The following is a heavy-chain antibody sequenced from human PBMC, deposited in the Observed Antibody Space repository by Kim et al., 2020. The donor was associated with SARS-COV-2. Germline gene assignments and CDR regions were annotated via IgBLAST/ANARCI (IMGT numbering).Heavy chain of an antibody. CDR3: ASERLRGYSGYWYFDL. D-gene: IGHD5-12*01. CDR2: IYSGGST. CDR1: GFTVSSNY. V-gene: IGHV3-53*01. Sequence: GGSLRLSCAASGFTVSSNYMSWVRQAPGKGLEWVSVIYSGGSTYYADSVKGRFTISRDNSKNTLYLQMNSLRAEDTAVYYCASERLRGYSGYWYFDLWGRGTLVTVSS. J-gene: IGHJ2*01.